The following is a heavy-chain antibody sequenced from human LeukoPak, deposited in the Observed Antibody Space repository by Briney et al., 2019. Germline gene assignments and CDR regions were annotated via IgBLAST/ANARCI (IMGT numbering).Heavy chain of an antibody. D-gene: IGHD3-3*01. J-gene: IGHJ4*02. Sequence: PGGSLRLSCAASGFTFSSYSMNWVRQAPGKGLEWVSIITGSGGGSYYADSVKGRFTLSRDNSKNTLYLQMNSLRAEDTAVYFCAKKSLWSGPFDYWGQGTLVTVSS. CDR3: AKKSLWSGPFDY. CDR2: ITGSGGGS. V-gene: IGHV3-23*01. CDR1: GFTFSSYS.